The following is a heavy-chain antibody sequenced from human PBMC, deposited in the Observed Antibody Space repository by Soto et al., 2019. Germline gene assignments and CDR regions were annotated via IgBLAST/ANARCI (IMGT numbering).Heavy chain of an antibody. J-gene: IGHJ4*02. D-gene: IGHD3-22*01. Sequence: LSLTCTVSGGSISSGDYYWSWIRQPPGKGLEWIGYIYYSGSTYYNPSLESRVIISVDTSKNQFSLKLSSVTAADTAVYYCARENYYDSSGYSPAYFDCWGQGTLVTVSS. CDR2: IYYSGST. V-gene: IGHV4-30-4*01. CDR3: ARENYYDSSGYSPAYFDC. CDR1: GGSISSGDYY.